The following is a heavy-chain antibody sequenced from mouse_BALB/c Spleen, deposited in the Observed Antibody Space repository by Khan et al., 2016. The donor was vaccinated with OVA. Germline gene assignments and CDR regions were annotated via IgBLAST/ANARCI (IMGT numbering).Heavy chain of an antibody. V-gene: IGHV1-26*01. J-gene: IGHJ3*01. D-gene: IGHD2-10*01. CDR1: GYSFTGYT. Sequence: EVQLQQSGPELVKPGASMKISCKASGYSFTGYTMNWVKQSHGKNLEWIGLINPYNGGTSYNQKFKGKATLTVDKSSSTVYMELLRLTSEDSAVYYFARSASYCNYVEAWFAYWGQGTLVTVSA. CDR3: ARSASYCNYVEAWFAY. CDR2: INPYNGGT.